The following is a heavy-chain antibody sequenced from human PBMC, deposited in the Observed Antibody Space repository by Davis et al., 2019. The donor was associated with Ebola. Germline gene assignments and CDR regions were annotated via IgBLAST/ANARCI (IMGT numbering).Heavy chain of an antibody. CDR2: ISSGGGNI. D-gene: IGHD6-25*01. Sequence: GGSLRLSCAASGFAFSDYGMNWVRQAPGKGLEWVSHISSGGGNILYADAVKGRFTISRDNARNSLYLQMSSLRADDTALYYCTKDKSAGGVDVWGQGTTVTVSS. CDR3: TKDKSAGGVDV. CDR1: GFAFSDYG. J-gene: IGHJ6*02. V-gene: IGHV3-48*01.